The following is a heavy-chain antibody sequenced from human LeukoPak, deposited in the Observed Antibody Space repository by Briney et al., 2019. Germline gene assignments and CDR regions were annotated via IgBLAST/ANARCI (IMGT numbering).Heavy chain of an antibody. CDR1: GYTFTGYY. Sequence: ALVKVSCKASGYTFTGYYMHWVRQAPGQGLEWMGWINPNSGGTNYAQTFQGRVTMTRDTSISTAYMELSRLRSDDTSVYYCARGSIAVAGSLDYWGQGTLVTVSS. D-gene: IGHD6-19*01. CDR2: INPNSGGT. CDR3: ARGSIAVAGSLDY. J-gene: IGHJ4*02. V-gene: IGHV1-2*02.